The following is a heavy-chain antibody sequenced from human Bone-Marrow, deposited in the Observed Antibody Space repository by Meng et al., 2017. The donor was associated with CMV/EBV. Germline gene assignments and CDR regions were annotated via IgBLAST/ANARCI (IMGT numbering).Heavy chain of an antibody. CDR1: RHTLTGYY. CDR2: INPKSGGT. Sequence: ASVKVSCKAPRHTLTGYYIHWVRQAPGQGLEWLGWINPKSGGTNYAQKFQGRVTMTRDMSISTAFMELSRLRSDDTAVYYCARVPLKGTFDPWGQGPLVTVYS. V-gene: IGHV1-2*02. CDR3: ARVPLKGTFDP. J-gene: IGHJ5*02.